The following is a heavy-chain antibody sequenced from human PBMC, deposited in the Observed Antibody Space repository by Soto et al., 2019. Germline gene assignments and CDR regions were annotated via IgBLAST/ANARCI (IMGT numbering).Heavy chain of an antibody. V-gene: IGHV3-11*01. CDR3: ARGGASVTTPFDY. D-gene: IGHD4-17*01. J-gene: IGHJ4*02. Sequence: QVQLVESGGGLVKPGGSLRLSCAASGFAFSDPSMSWIRQAPGKGLEWISYISSSGSTIYYADSVKGRFTISRDNAKKSLYLQMDSLTADDTAVYYCARGGASVTTPFDYWGQGTQVTVSS. CDR1: GFAFSDPS. CDR2: ISSSGSTI.